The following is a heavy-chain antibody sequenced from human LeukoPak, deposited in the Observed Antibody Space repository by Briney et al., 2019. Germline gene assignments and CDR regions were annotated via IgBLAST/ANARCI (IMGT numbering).Heavy chain of an antibody. V-gene: IGHV4-31*03. CDR2: IYYSGST. CDR3: AREGVDILTGYGPFDP. CDR1: GGSISSGGYY. J-gene: IGHJ5*02. D-gene: IGHD3-9*01. Sequence: PSQTLSLTCTVSGGSISSGGYYWSWIRQHPGKGLEWIGYIYYSGSTYYNPSLKSRVTISVDTSKNQFSLKLSSVTAADTAVYYCAREGVDILTGYGPFDPWGQGTLVTVSS.